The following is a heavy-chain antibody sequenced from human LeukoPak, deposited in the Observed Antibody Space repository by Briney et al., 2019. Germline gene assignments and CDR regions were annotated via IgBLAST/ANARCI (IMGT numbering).Heavy chain of an antibody. CDR2: ISSSDGTI. D-gene: IGHD6-6*01. J-gene: IGHJ4*02. CDR3: ARVSSSSLFDY. Sequence: GGSLRLSCAASGFIFSDYFMSWIRQTPGKGLEWISYISSSDGTIFYADSVKGRFTISRDNAKKSLYLQMNSLRAEDTAVYYCARVSSSSLFDYWGQGTLVTVSS. V-gene: IGHV3-11*04. CDR1: GFIFSDYF.